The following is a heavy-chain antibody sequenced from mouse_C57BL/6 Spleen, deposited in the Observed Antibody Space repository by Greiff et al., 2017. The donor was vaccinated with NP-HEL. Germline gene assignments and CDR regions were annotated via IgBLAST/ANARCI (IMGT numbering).Heavy chain of an antibody. CDR3: ARDITTVVGRGFAS. CDR2: ISSGSSTI. V-gene: IGHV5-17*01. J-gene: IGHJ3*01. CDR1: GFTFSDYG. D-gene: IGHD1-1*01. Sequence: DVMLVESGGGLVKPGGSLKLSCAASGFTFSDYGMHWVRQAPEKGLEWVAYISSGSSTIYYADTVKGRFTISRDNAKNTLFLQMTSLRSEDTAMYYGARDITTVVGRGFASWGQGTLVTVSA.